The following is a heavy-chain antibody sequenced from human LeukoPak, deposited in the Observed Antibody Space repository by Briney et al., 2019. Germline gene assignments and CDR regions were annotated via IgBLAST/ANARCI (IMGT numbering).Heavy chain of an antibody. J-gene: IGHJ4*02. V-gene: IGHV3-9*01. CDR3: ARVERNSSGWYGYFDY. Sequence: GGSLRLSCAASGFTFDDYAMHWVRQAPGKGLEWVSGISWNSGSIGYADSVKGRFTISRDNAKNSLYLQMNSLRAEDTAVYYCARVERNSSGWYGYFDYWGQGTLVTVSS. D-gene: IGHD6-19*01. CDR2: ISWNSGSI. CDR1: GFTFDDYA.